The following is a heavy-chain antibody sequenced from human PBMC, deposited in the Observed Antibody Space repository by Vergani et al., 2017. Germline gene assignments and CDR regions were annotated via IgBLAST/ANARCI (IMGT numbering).Heavy chain of an antibody. CDR3: ARDRRGYCSSTSCLNYLDY. V-gene: IGHV4-31*03. D-gene: IGHD2-2*01. CDR2: IYYSGST. CDR1: GGSISSGGYY. J-gene: IGHJ4*02. Sequence: QVQLQESCPGLVKPSQILSLTCTVSGGSISSGGYYWSWIRQHPGKGLEWIGYIYYSGSTYYNPSLKSRVTISVDTSKNQFSLKLSSVTAADTAVYYCARDRRGYCSSTSCLNYLDYWGQGTLVTVSS.